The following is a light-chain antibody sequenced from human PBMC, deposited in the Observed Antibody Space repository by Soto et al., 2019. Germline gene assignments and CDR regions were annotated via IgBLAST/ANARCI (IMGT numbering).Light chain of an antibody. J-gene: IGLJ2*01. CDR1: SGHRSYA. Sequence: QSALTQSPSASASLGASVKLTCTLSSGHRSYAIAWHQQQPEKGPRFLMKLNSDGSHRKGDGIPDRFSGSTSGAERYLTISSLQSEDEADYYCQTWGTGSHVVFGGGTKLTVL. V-gene: IGLV4-69*01. CDR2: LNSDGSH. CDR3: QTWGTGSHVV.